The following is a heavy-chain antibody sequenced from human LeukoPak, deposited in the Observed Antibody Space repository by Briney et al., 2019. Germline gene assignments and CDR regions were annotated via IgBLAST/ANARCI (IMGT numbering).Heavy chain of an antibody. CDR2: ISGSGGST. CDR1: GFTFSSYA. CDR3: AKHPPSVVPAAMHAFDI. V-gene: IGHV3-23*01. Sequence: GGSLRLSCAASGFTFSSYAMSWVRQAPGKGLEWVSAISGSGGSTYYADSVKGRFTISRDNSKNTLYLQMNSLRAEDTAVYYCAKHPPSVVPAAMHAFDIWGQGTMVTVSS. D-gene: IGHD2-2*01. J-gene: IGHJ3*02.